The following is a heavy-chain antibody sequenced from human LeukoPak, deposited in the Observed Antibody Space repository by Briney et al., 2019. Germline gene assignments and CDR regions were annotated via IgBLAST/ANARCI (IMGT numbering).Heavy chain of an antibody. CDR3: ARETPRGILGYCSSTSCYGSSNGAFDI. J-gene: IGHJ3*02. Sequence: ASVKVSCKASGYTFTSYGISWVRQAPGQGLEWMGWISAYNGNTNYAQKLQGRVTMTTDTSTSTAYMELRSLRSDDTAVYYCARETPRGILGYCSSTSCYGSSNGAFDIWGQGTMVTVSS. D-gene: IGHD2-2*01. V-gene: IGHV1-18*01. CDR1: GYTFTSYG. CDR2: ISAYNGNT.